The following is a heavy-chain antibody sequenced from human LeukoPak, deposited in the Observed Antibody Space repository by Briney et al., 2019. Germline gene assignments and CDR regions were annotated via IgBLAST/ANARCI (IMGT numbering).Heavy chain of an antibody. CDR3: ARDLDYGDYIDY. J-gene: IGHJ4*02. CDR1: GFTFSSRT. Sequence: SGGSLRLSCAASGFTFSSRTMNWVRQAPGKGLEWVSYISSSSRYIYYADSVKGRFTISRDNAKNSLYLQMTSLRAEDTAVYYCARDLDYGDYIDYWGQGTQVTVSS. V-gene: IGHV3-21*01. CDR2: ISSSSRYI. D-gene: IGHD4-17*01.